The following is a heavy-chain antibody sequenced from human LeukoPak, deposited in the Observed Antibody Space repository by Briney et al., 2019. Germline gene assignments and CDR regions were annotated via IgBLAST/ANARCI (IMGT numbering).Heavy chain of an antibody. V-gene: IGHV4-4*07. CDR3: AREKFTAAILYYFDY. CDR2: IYTSGST. Sequence: PSETLSLTCTVSGGSISSYYWSWIRQPAGKGLEWIGRIYTSGSTNYNPSLKSRVTMSVDTSKNQFSLKLSSVTAADTAVYYCAREKFTAAILYYFDYWGQGTLVTVSS. CDR1: GGSISSYY. D-gene: IGHD2-2*01. J-gene: IGHJ4*02.